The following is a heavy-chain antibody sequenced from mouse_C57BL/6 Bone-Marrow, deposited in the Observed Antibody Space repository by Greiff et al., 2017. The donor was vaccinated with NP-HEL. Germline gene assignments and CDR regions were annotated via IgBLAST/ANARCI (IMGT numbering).Heavy chain of an antibody. Sequence: VQLQQSGAELARPGASVKLSCKASGYTFTSYGISWVKQRTGQGLEWIGEIYPRSGNTYYNEKFKGKATLTADKSSSTAYMQLISLTSEDSAVYFCARASGTPFAYWGQGTLVTVSA. D-gene: IGHD4-1*01. V-gene: IGHV1-81*01. CDR2: IYPRSGNT. J-gene: IGHJ3*01. CDR1: GYTFTSYG. CDR3: ARASGTPFAY.